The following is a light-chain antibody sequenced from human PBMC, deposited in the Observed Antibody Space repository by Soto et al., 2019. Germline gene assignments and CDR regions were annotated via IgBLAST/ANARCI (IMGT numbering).Light chain of an antibody. J-gene: IGKJ1*01. V-gene: IGKV3-15*01. CDR1: QSVSIN. Sequence: EIVMTQSPATLSVSPGERATLSCRASQSVSINLAWYQQKPGQAPRLLIYDASTRATGIPARFSGSWSGTEFSLPISSLQSEDFAVYYCQLYNSGPTLGQGTQVEI. CDR2: DAS. CDR3: QLYNSGPT.